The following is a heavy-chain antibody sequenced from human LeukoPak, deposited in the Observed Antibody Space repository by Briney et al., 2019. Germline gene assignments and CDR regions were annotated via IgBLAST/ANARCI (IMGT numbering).Heavy chain of an antibody. Sequence: ASVKVSCKASGYTFTNYGITWVRQAPGQGLEWMGWISAYSGNTMFAQKHQGRVALTTDTSTTTAYMELRSLRPDDTAVYYCARDLEPAPRCKSGGNCYALYWGQGTLVTVSS. J-gene: IGHJ4*02. CDR1: GYTFTNYG. CDR2: ISAYSGNT. D-gene: IGHD2-15*01. CDR3: ARDLEPAPRCKSGGNCYALY. V-gene: IGHV1-18*01.